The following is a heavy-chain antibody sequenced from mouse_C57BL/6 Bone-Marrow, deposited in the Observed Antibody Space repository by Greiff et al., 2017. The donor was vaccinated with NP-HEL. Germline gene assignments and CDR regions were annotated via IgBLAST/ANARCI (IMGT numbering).Heavy chain of an antibody. CDR2: IDPETGGT. Sequence: VQLQQSGAELVRPGASVTLSCKASGYTFTDYEMHWVKQTPVHGLEWIGAIDPETGGTAYNQKFKGKAILTADKSSSTAYMELRSLTSEDSAVYYCTRSDYDGGWYFDVWGTGTTVTVSS. CDR1: GYTFTDYE. V-gene: IGHV1-15*01. CDR3: TRSDYDGGWYFDV. D-gene: IGHD2-4*01. J-gene: IGHJ1*03.